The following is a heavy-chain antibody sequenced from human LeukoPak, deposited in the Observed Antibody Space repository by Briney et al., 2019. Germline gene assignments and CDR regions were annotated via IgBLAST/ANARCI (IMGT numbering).Heavy chain of an antibody. CDR3: ARRARYHSSFPLDF. Sequence: GEALRISFKGSGFIFNTYWISWVRQMPGKGLEGMGIVDPTDSDVDYSPSFQGHVTISSDTTTSTVYLQWSSLKASDTAVYYCARRARYHSSFPLDFWGQGTQVIVSS. J-gene: IGHJ4*02. CDR2: VDPTDSDV. V-gene: IGHV5-10-1*01. D-gene: IGHD6-13*01. CDR1: GFIFNTYW.